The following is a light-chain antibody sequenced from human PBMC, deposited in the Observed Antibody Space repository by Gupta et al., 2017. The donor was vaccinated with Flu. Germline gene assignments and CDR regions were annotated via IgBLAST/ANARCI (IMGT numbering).Light chain of an antibody. Sequence: GTLSLSPGERATLSCRASQSVSSSSLAWYQQKPGQAPRLLIYGASNRATGIPDRFSGSGSGTDFTLTISRLEPEDFAVYYCQDYGSSRTFGQGTKVEIK. CDR3: QDYGSSRT. CDR1: QSVSSSS. CDR2: GAS. J-gene: IGKJ1*01. V-gene: IGKV3-20*01.